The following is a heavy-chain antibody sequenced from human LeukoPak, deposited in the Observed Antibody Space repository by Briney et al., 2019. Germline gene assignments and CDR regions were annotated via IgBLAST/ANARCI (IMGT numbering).Heavy chain of an antibody. D-gene: IGHD6-19*01. Sequence: GGSLRLSCATSGFTFSDYYMSWIRQAPGKGLEWVSYISSSTYTKYADSVKGRFTIFRDNAKNSLFLQMNSLRAEDTAVYYCARAGGGSASYFAYWGQGALVTVSS. J-gene: IGHJ4*02. V-gene: IGHV3-11*05. CDR1: GFTFSDYY. CDR3: ARAGGGSASYFAY. CDR2: ISSSTYT.